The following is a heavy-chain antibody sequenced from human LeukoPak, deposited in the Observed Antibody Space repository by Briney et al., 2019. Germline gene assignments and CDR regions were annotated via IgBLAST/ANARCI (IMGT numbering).Heavy chain of an antibody. CDR1: GGSISSGGYY. Sequence: PSETLSLTCTVSGGSISSGGYYWSWIRQHPGKGLEWLGYIYYSGSTYYNPSLKSRVTISVDTSKNQFSLKLSSVTDADTAVYYCARYYYDSSGVDAFDIWGQGTMVTVSS. CDR2: IYYSGST. J-gene: IGHJ3*02. D-gene: IGHD3-22*01. V-gene: IGHV4-31*03. CDR3: ARYYYDSSGVDAFDI.